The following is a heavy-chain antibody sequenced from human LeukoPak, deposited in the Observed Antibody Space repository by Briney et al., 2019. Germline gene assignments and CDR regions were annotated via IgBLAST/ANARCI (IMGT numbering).Heavy chain of an antibody. J-gene: IGHJ4*02. CDR3: ARLASGSYYVFDY. D-gene: IGHD1-26*01. Sequence: ASVTVSLKASGYTFTGYYMHWVRQAPGQGLERVGWINTNSGATKNAQKFQGRVTMTRDTSISTAYMELSRLRSDDTAVYYCARLASGSYYVFDYWGQGTLVTVSS. CDR2: INTNSGAT. V-gene: IGHV1-2*02. CDR1: GYTFTGYY.